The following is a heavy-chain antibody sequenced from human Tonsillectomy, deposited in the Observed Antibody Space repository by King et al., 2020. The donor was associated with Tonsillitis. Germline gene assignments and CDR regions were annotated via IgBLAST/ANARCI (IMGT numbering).Heavy chain of an antibody. CDR3: AKVMVRGVNTYYYYGLHV. CDR2: ISWNGGSI. Sequence: VQLVESGGGLVQPGRSLRLSCAASGFSFADYAMHWVRQAPGKGLEWVSAISWNGGSIGYADSVKGRFTISRDNAKNSLYLQMNSLRAEDTALYYGAKVMVRGVNTYYYYGLHVWGQGTTVTVSS. CDR1: GFSFADYA. J-gene: IGHJ6*02. V-gene: IGHV3-9*01. D-gene: IGHD3-10*01.